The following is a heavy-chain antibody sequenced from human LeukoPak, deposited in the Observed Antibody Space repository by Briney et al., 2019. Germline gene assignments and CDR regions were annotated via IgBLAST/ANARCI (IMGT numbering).Heavy chain of an antibody. CDR2: ISYDGRKK. CDR1: GFTFSSYA. J-gene: IGHJ4*02. D-gene: IGHD1/OR15-1a*01. CDR3: ARGNNGDY. V-gene: IGHV3-30*04. Sequence: GGSLRLSCAASGFTFSSYAMHWVRQAPGWGLEWVAVISYDGRKKYYADSVKGRFTISRDNSRNTLYLEMNSLRDGDTAVYYCARGNNGDYWGQGTLVTVSA.